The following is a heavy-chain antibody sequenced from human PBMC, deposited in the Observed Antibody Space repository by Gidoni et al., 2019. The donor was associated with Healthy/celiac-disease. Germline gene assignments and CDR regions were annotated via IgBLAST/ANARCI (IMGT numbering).Heavy chain of an antibody. CDR2: IFSNDEK. V-gene: IGHV2-26*01. Sequence: QVTLKESGPVLVKPTETLTLTCTVSGFSLSNARMGVSWIRQPPGKALEWLAHIFSNDEKSYSTSLKSRLTISKDTSKSQVVLTMTNMDPVETATYYCARIQLGYSYGPHDYWGQGTLVTVSS. D-gene: IGHD5-18*01. J-gene: IGHJ4*02. CDR1: GFSLSNARMG. CDR3: ARIQLGYSYGPHDY.